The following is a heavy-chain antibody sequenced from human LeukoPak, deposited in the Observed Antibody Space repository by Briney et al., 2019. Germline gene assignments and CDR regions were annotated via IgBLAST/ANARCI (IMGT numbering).Heavy chain of an antibody. CDR3: ARFTDTTLVIFDY. V-gene: IGHV4-4*02. J-gene: IGHJ4*02. CDR1: GVSISSGNW. D-gene: IGHD1-14*01. Sequence: SGTLSHTCAVSGVSISSGNWWTWVRQPPGKGLEWIGEIYHGGNINYNPSLKSRVTISVDTSKNQFSLKLSSVTAADTAVYYCARFTDTTLVIFDYWGQGTLVTVSS. CDR2: IYHGGNI.